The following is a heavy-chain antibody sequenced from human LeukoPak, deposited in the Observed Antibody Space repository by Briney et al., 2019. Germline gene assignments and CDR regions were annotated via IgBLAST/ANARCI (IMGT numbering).Heavy chain of an antibody. CDR1: GFTFDDYA. CDR2: ISWNSGSI. J-gene: IGHJ4*02. V-gene: IGHV3-9*01. Sequence: GGSLRLSCAASGFTFDDYAMHWVRQAPGKGLEWVSGISWNSGSIGYADSVKGRFTISRDNAKNSLYMQMNSLRAEDTALYYCAKGRNSIAAAGTGFDYWGQGTLVTVSS. D-gene: IGHD6-13*01. CDR3: AKGRNSIAAAGTGFDY.